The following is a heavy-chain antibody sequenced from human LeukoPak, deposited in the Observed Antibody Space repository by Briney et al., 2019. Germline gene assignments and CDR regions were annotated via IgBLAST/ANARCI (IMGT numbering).Heavy chain of an antibody. CDR2: IYSGGST. CDR3: ARGSYYDSSGYYAGPPDY. CDR1: GFTVSSNY. J-gene: IGHJ4*02. V-gene: IGHV3-53*01. D-gene: IGHD3-22*01. Sequence: GGSLRLSCAASGFTVSSNYMSWVRQAPGKGLEWVSVIYSGGSTYYADSVKGRFTISRDNSKNTLYLQMNNLRAEDTAVYYCARGSYYDSSGYYAGPPDYWGQGTLVTVSS.